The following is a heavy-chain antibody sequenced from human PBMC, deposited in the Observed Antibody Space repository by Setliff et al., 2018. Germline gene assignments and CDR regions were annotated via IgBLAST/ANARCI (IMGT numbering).Heavy chain of an antibody. V-gene: IGHV4-38-2*01. Sequence: NPSETLSLTCAVSGYSISSGYYWGWIRQPPGKGLEWIGSIYHSGSTYYNPSLKSRVTISVVTSKNQFSLKLSSVTAADTAVYYCARHVYGSGSYYNWFDPWGQGTLVTVSS. CDR3: ARHVYGSGSYYNWFDP. CDR1: GYSISSGYY. CDR2: IYHSGST. D-gene: IGHD3-10*01. J-gene: IGHJ5*02.